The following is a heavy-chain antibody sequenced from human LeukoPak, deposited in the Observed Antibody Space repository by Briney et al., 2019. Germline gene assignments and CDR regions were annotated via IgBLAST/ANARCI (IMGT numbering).Heavy chain of an antibody. CDR3: ARDWGDYYFDY. V-gene: IGHV3-21*01. CDR2: ISSSSSYI. Sequence: PGGSLRLSCAAADFSVNTNYMNWVRQAPGKGLEWVSSISSSSSYIYYTDSVKGRSTISRDNAKNSLSLQMNSLRAEDTAVYYCARDWGDYYFDYWGQGTLVTVSS. CDR1: DFSVNTNY. D-gene: IGHD3-16*01. J-gene: IGHJ4*02.